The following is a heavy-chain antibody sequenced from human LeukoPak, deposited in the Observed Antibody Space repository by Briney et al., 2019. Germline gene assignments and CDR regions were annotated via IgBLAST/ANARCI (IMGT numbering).Heavy chain of an antibody. Sequence: PSETLSLTCSVSGGSISSYYWSWIRQPPGKGLEWIGYIYYSGSTNYNPSLKSRVTISVVTSKNQFSLRLSSVTAADTAVYYCARVTGYIVEDYFDYWGQGTLVTVSS. CDR2: IYYSGST. CDR1: GGSISSYY. V-gene: IGHV4-59*01. D-gene: IGHD3-22*01. J-gene: IGHJ4*02. CDR3: ARVTGYIVEDYFDY.